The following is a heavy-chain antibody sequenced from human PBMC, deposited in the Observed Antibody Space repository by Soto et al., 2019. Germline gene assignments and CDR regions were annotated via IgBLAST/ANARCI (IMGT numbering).Heavy chain of an antibody. Sequence: GESLKISCKGSGYSFTSYWIGWVRQMPGKGLEWMGIIYPGDSDTIYSPSFQGQVTISADKSISTAYLQWSSLKASDTAMYYCAREYDCGYEYYYYGMDVWGQGTTVTVSS. V-gene: IGHV5-51*01. CDR2: IYPGDSDT. J-gene: IGHJ6*02. CDR3: AREYDCGYEYYYYGMDV. D-gene: IGHD5-12*01. CDR1: GYSFTSYW.